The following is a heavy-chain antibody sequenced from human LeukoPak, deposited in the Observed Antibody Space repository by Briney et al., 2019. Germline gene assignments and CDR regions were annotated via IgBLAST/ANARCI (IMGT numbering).Heavy chain of an antibody. CDR1: GFTVSSNH. Sequence: AGSLRLSCAASGFTVSSNHMSWVRQAPGKGLEWVSVIYSGGSTYNADSVRGRFTISRDNSRNTLYLQMNSLRVEDTAVYYCVRFPRRFDCGGDCYSAFDIWGQGTMVTVSS. D-gene: IGHD2-21*02. CDR2: IYSGGST. CDR3: VRFPRRFDCGGDCYSAFDI. J-gene: IGHJ3*02. V-gene: IGHV3-53*01.